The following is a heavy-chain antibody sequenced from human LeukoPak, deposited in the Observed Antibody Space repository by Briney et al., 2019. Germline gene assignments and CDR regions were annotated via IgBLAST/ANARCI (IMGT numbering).Heavy chain of an antibody. J-gene: IGHJ4*02. V-gene: IGHV1-8*01. CDR2: MNPNSGNT. CDR3: ASCLGHNCAD. CDR1: GYTFTSYD. D-gene: IGHD1-20*01. Sequence: ASVKVSCKASGYTFTSYDINWVRQATGQGLEWMGWMNPNSGNTGYAQKFQGRVTMTRNTAINTAYMELSRLRSDDTAVYYCASCLGHNCADWGQGTLVTVSS.